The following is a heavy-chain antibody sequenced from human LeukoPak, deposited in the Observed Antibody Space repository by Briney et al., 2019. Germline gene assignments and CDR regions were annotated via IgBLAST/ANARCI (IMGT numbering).Heavy chain of an antibody. D-gene: IGHD3-10*01. CDR3: ARLPTYYGSGSYYNVLDYFDY. V-gene: IGHV4-34*01. Sequence: PSETLSLTCAVYGGSFSGYYWSWIRQPPGKGLEWIGEINHSGSTNYNPSPKSRGTISVDTSKNQLSLKLSSVTAADTAVYYCARLPTYYGSGSYYNVLDYFDYWGQGTLVTVSS. CDR2: INHSGST. CDR1: GGSFSGYY. J-gene: IGHJ4*02.